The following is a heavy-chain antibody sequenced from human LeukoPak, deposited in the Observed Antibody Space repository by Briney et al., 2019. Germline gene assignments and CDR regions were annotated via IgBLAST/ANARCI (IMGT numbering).Heavy chain of an antibody. CDR2: IIPILGTA. J-gene: IGHJ6*02. CDR3: ARDASREGGYDFWSGSYYYYGMDV. CDR1: GGTFSSYA. Sequence: SVKVSCKASGGTFSSYAISWVRQAPGQGLEWMGGIIPILGTANYAQKFQGRVTITADESTSTAYMELSSLRSEDTAVYYCARDASREGGYDFWSGSYYYYGMDVWGQGTTVTVSS. V-gene: IGHV1-69*13. D-gene: IGHD3-3*01.